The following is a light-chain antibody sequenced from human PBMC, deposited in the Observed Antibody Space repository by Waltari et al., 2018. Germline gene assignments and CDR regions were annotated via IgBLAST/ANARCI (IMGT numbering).Light chain of an antibody. CDR3: LVHYGGVGV. V-gene: IGLV7-43*01. Sequence: QTVVTQEPSLTVSPGGTVSLTCASSTGAVPSTYFASWFQQKLGQAPRALIYSTTNRHSWTPARFSGSLLGGKAALTRSGVQPEDEAEYYCLVHYGGVGVFGGGTKLTVL. CDR2: STT. CDR1: TGAVPSTYF. J-gene: IGLJ2*01.